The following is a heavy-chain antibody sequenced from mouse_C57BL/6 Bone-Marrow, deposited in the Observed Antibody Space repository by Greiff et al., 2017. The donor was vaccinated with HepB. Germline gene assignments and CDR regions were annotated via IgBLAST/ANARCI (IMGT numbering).Heavy chain of an antibody. Sequence: VQLQQSGAELARPGASVKLSCKASGYTFTSYGISWVKQSTGQGLEWIGEIYPRSGNTYYNEKFKGKATLTADKSSSTAYMELRSRTSEDSAVYVCARWGYGYYFDYWGQGTTLTVSS. D-gene: IGHD1-1*01. CDR2: IYPRSGNT. CDR3: ARWGYGYYFDY. J-gene: IGHJ2*01. CDR1: GYTFTSYG. V-gene: IGHV1-81*01.